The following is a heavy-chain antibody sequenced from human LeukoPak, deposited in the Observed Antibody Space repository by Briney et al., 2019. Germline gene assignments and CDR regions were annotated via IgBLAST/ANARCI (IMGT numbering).Heavy chain of an antibody. Sequence: GSLRLSCAASGLTFSIYSMNWVRQAPGKGREGGSYISGSSSTIYYADSVKCRFTIPRHNAKHSPYLQMNSLRAEDRAVYYCARDKGYVWGGYRYSGRFEYWGQGPLVPVSS. V-gene: IGHV3-48*04. CDR2: ISGSSSTI. D-gene: IGHD3-16*02. CDR1: GLTFSIYS. CDR3: ARDKGYVWGGYRYSGRFEY. J-gene: IGHJ4*02.